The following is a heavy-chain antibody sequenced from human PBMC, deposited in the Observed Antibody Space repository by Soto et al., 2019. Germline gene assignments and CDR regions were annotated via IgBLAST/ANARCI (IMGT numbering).Heavy chain of an antibody. V-gene: IGHV3-7*04. J-gene: IGHJ1*01. CDR1: GFTFSDYW. CDR3: ARQNKGDDGY. CDR2: IKQDGGET. D-gene: IGHD3-16*01. Sequence: EVQLVESGGGLVQPGGSLRLSCAASGFTFSDYWMSWVRQAPGKGLEWVANIKQDGGETYYVDAVKGRFTISRDNAKNSLYLQMTYVGVEDTAVYYCARQNKGDDGYWGQGTVVSVS.